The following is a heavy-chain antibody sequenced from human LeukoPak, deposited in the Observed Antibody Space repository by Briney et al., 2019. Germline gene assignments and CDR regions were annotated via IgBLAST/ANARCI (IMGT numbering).Heavy chain of an antibody. Sequence: GGSLRLSCAASGFTFSNYAMSWVRQAPGKGLEWVSSITGNALNTYEADFIKGRFTISRDDSKNTLYLHLSSLRVEDTAVYYCAKLQDFYDNSGYSYFDNWGQGTPVTVSS. CDR1: GFTFSNYA. V-gene: IGHV3-23*01. CDR2: ITGNALNT. CDR3: AKLQDFYDNSGYSYFDN. J-gene: IGHJ4*02. D-gene: IGHD3-22*01.